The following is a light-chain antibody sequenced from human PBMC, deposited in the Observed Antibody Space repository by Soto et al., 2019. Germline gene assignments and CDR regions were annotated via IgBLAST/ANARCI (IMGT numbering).Light chain of an antibody. J-gene: IGKJ2*01. CDR3: QQRSNWPYT. V-gene: IGKV3-11*01. CDR2: DAS. Sequence: EIVLTQSPATLSLSPVERATLSCRASQSVSSYLAWYQQKPGQAPRLLIYDASNRATGIPVRFSGSGSGTDFTLTISSLEPEDFAVYYCQQRSNWPYTFGQGTKLEIK. CDR1: QSVSSY.